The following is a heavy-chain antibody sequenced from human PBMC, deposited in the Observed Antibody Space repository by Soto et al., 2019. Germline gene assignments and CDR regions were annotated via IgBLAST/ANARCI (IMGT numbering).Heavy chain of an antibody. J-gene: IGHJ4*02. V-gene: IGHV3-23*01. CDR1: GFTFSSYA. D-gene: IGHD6-13*01. Sequence: GGSLRLSCAASGFTFSSYAMSWVRQAPGKGLEWVSAISGSGGSTYYADSVKGRFTISRDNSKNMLYLQMNSLRAEDTAVYYCANIQGAAGPGGFDYWGQGTLVTVSS. CDR2: ISGSGGST. CDR3: ANIQGAAGPGGFDY.